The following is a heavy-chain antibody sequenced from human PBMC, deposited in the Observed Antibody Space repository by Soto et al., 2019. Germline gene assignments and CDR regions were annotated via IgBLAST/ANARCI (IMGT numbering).Heavy chain of an antibody. V-gene: IGHV3-30*04. CDR1: GGTFSIYS. Sequence: PWESLRLSCSASGGTFSIYSRRWVRQAPGKGLEWIAIISYHGNNQFYADSVKGRFTISRDNSNNTLYLEMNSLRPEDTPVYYCAKDLAFGFCSGNYYFEHWGQGTLVPASS. D-gene: IGHD3-3*01. CDR3: AKDLAFGFCSGNYYFEH. CDR2: ISYHGNNQ. J-gene: IGHJ4*02.